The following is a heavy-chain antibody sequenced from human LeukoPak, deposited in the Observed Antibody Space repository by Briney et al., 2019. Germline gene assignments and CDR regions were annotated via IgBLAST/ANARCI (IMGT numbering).Heavy chain of an antibody. CDR1: GYTFTSYA. CDR2: INAGNGNT. Sequence: ASVKVSCKASGYTFTSYAMHWVRQAPGQRLEWMGWINAGNGNTKYSQKFQGRVTVTRDTSTSTVHMELSGLRSEDTAVYYCARDQEGFDYWGQGTLVTVSS. J-gene: IGHJ4*02. V-gene: IGHV1-3*01. CDR3: ARDQEGFDY.